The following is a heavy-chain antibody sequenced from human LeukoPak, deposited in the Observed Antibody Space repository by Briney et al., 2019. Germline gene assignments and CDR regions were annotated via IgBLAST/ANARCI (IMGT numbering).Heavy chain of an antibody. V-gene: IGHV3-72*01. D-gene: IGHD6-19*01. CDR3: ARGLNSFDV. J-gene: IGHJ3*01. CDR2: NRDKRKRYPT. Sequence: GGSLRLSCAASGFTFSSYDMHWVRQAPGKGLEWLGRNRDKRKRYPTEYAASVKGRFPISRDDSKNSLYLQMNSLGVEDTAVYYCARGLNSFDVWGQGTKVTVSS. CDR1: GFTFSSYD.